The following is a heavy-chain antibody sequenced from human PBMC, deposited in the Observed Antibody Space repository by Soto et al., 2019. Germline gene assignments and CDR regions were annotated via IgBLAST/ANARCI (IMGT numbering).Heavy chain of an antibody. CDR3: AKDLQSYGDYDYYCYGMDV. CDR2: ISYDGTNK. V-gene: IGHV3-30*18. D-gene: IGHD4-17*01. J-gene: IGHJ6*02. Sequence: QVQLVESGGGEVQPGRSLTLSCAASGFTFSTYGMHWVRQTPGKGLEGVAVISYDGTNKFYSDSVKGRFTISRNNFKNTPTLPMNSLRADDTAVYSCAKDLQSYGDYDYYCYGMDVWGLGTRVTVSS. CDR1: GFTFSTYG.